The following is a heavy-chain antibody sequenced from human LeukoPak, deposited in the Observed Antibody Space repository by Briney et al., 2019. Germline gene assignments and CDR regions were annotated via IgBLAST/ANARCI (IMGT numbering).Heavy chain of an antibody. Sequence: SETLSLTCTVSGGSISSYYWSWIRQPPGKGLEWIGYIYYSGSTNYNPSLKSRATISVDTSKNQFSLKLSSVTAADTAVYYCATDYDYGGPLGYWGQGTLVTVSS. D-gene: IGHD3-16*01. CDR2: IYYSGST. V-gene: IGHV4-59*08. CDR3: ATDYDYGGPLGY. J-gene: IGHJ4*02. CDR1: GGSISSYY.